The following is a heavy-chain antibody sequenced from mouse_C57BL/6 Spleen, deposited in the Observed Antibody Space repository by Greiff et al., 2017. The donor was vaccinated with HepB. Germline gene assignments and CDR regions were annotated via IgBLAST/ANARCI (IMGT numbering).Heavy chain of an antibody. V-gene: IGHV3-6*01. Sequence: EVQLVESGPGLVKPSQSLSLTCSVTGYSITSGYYWNWIRQFPGNKLEWMGYISYDGSNNYNPSLKNRISITRDTSKNQFFLKLNSVTTADTATYYCASHDYAWFAYWGQGTLVTVSA. CDR2: ISYDGSN. CDR3: ASHDYAWFAY. D-gene: IGHD2-4*01. CDR1: GYSITSGYY. J-gene: IGHJ3*01.